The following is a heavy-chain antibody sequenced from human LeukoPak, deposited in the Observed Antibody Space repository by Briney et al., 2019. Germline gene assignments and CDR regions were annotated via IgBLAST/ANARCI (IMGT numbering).Heavy chain of an antibody. CDR3: ARGQSMYY. Sequence: ASVKVSCKASGYTFNNYFISWVRQAPGRGLEWVGWISPHSHTTHYAEKVQGRVTMTTDTSTTTVYMELRSLRSDDTAVYFCARGQSMYYLGQGTPVTVSS. CDR1: GYTFNNYF. J-gene: IGHJ4*02. V-gene: IGHV1-18*01. CDR2: ISPHSHTT. D-gene: IGHD2-8*01.